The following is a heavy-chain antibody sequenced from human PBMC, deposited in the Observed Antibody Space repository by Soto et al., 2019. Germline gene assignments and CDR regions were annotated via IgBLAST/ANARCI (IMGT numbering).Heavy chain of an antibody. Sequence: SETLSLTCTVSGGSISTYYWSWIRQPAGKGLEWIGRIYYGSTNYNPSFKSRVTISVDVSKDQFSLRLSSVTAADTAVYCCARGSYDSSTYYYEPFDSWGQGTLVTVSS. CDR2: IYYGST. V-gene: IGHV4-4*07. J-gene: IGHJ4*02. CDR3: ARGSYDSSTYYYEPFDS. D-gene: IGHD3-22*01. CDR1: GGSISTYY.